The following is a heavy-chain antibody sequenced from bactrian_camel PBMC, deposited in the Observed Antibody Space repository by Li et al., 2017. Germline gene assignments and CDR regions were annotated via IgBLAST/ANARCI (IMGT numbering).Heavy chain of an antibody. J-gene: IGHJ4*01. CDR2: IEDDGRI. V-gene: IGHV3S26*01. CDR3: SSRACKYGS. CDR1: EFTFGTWC. Sequence: HVQLVESGGDSVQAGGSLRLSCQASEFTFGTWCMGWVRQAPGQEREGVALIEDDGRISYTNSVKGRFTISEDKAKNTLYLQMNNLKTEDTAVYYCSSRACKYGSWGQGTQVTVS.